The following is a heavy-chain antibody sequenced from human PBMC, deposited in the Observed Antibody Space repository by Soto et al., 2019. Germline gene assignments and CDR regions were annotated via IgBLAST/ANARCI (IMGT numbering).Heavy chain of an antibody. CDR1: GFTFNNYP. Sequence: GGSLRLSCAASGFTFNNYPMAWVRQTPGKGLEWVSVVSARGDSTNYADSVRGRFSVSRDNSNNMVYLQMNSLRAEDTAVYYCAKRTLTAPYPFDYPGQGTLVTVSS. CDR3: AKRTLTAPYPFDY. J-gene: IGHJ4*02. CDR2: VSARGDST. V-gene: IGHV3-23*01.